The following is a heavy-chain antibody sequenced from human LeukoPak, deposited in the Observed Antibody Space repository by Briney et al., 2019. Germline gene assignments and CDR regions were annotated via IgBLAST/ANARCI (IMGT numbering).Heavy chain of an antibody. CDR1: GFTFSNYG. Sequence: PGGSLRLSCAASGFTFSNYGMHWVRQAPGKGLEWVAVISYDGSNKYYADSVKGRFTISRDNSKNTLYLQMNSLRAEDTAVYYCARRAGGYSHPYDYWGQGVLVTVSS. CDR3: ARRAGGYSHPYDY. CDR2: ISYDGSNK. D-gene: IGHD4-23*01. J-gene: IGHJ4*02. V-gene: IGHV3-30*19.